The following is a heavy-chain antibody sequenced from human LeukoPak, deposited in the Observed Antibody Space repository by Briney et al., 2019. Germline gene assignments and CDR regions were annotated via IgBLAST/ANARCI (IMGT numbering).Heavy chain of an antibody. CDR1: GLTFNNYA. Sequence: GGSLRLSCAASGLTFNNYAMNWVRQTPGGRLEWVSFIGISSGPLLYADSVKGRFTISRDNAKASVYLQMTRLRAEDTAVYYCARERLENCNDGSCPDALDIWGQGTMVTISS. D-gene: IGHD2-15*01. J-gene: IGHJ3*02. CDR2: IGISSGPL. V-gene: IGHV3-48*04. CDR3: ARERLENCNDGSCPDALDI.